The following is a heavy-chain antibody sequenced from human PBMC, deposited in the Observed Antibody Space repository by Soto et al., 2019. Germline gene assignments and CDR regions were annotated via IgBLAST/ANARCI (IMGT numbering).Heavy chain of an antibody. CDR2: ISTYNGET. Sequence: QVQLVQSGGDVKKPGASVKVTCKASGYIFINYGLSWVRQAPGQGLEWMGWISTYNGETRYAQRLQGRGTMTTDTPTNTAYLAVRSLRIDDTAVYYSARTDYSAWVFTPSGQGSRLTVSS. D-gene: IGHD4-4*01. V-gene: IGHV1-18*01. CDR1: GYIFINYG. CDR3: ARTDYSAWVFTP. J-gene: IGHJ5*02.